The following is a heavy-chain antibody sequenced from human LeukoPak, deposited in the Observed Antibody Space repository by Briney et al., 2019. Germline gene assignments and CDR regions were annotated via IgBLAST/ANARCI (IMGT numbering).Heavy chain of an antibody. CDR3: ARDLKRYCSSTSCDY. CDR1: GYTFTSYY. Sequence: GASVKVSCKASGYTFTSYYMQWMPQAPGQGLEWMGIINPSGGSTSYVQKFQGRVTMTRDTSTSTVYMELNSLRAEDTAVYYCARDLKRYCSSTSCDYWGQGTLVTVSS. CDR2: INPSGGST. D-gene: IGHD2-2*01. J-gene: IGHJ4*02. V-gene: IGHV1-46*01.